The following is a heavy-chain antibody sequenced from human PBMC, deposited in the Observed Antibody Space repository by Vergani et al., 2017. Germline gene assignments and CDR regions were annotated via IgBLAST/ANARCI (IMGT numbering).Heavy chain of an antibody. CDR1: GFPLSTSGVG. CDR2: IYCDDDK. J-gene: IGHJ3*02. Sequence: QITLKESGPTLVKPTQTLTLTCTFSGFPLSTSGVGVGWIRQPPGKALEWLALIYCDDDKRYSPSLKSSLTITKDTSKNQVVLTMTNMDPVDTATYYCAHGYSGSRPGAFDIWGQGTMVTVSS. V-gene: IGHV2-5*02. D-gene: IGHD1-26*01. CDR3: AHGYSGSRPGAFDI.